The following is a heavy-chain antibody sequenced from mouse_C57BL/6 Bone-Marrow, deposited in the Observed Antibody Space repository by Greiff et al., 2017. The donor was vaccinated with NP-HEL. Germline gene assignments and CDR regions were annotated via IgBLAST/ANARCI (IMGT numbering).Heavy chain of an antibody. Sequence: EVMLVESGGGLVQPGGSMKLSCAASGFTFSDAWMDWVRQSPEKGLEWVAEIRNKANNHATYYAESVKGRFTISRDDSKSSVYLQMNSLRAEDTGIYYCTRTRRVGYAMDYWGQGTSVTVSS. V-gene: IGHV6-6*01. CDR3: TRTRRVGYAMDY. CDR1: GFTFSDAW. D-gene: IGHD1-1*02. J-gene: IGHJ4*01. CDR2: IRNKANNHAT.